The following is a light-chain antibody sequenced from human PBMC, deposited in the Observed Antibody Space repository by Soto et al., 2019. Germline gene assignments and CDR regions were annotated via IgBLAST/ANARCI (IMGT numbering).Light chain of an antibody. Sequence: DIEMTQTPSSLSASVGEGVTMTCRASQSISSYVSWYQQKPGKAPKLLIYAASRLESGVPSRFSGSRSGTDFTLTISSMQPEDFATYYCQQSYSRMTFGQGTKVDI. J-gene: IGKJ1*01. V-gene: IGKV1-39*01. CDR3: QQSYSRMT. CDR2: AAS. CDR1: QSISSY.